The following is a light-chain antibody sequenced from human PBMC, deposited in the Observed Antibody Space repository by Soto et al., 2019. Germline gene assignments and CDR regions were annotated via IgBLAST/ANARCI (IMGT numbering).Light chain of an antibody. Sequence: EIVLTQSPATLSVSPGERATLSCRASQSVSNSLAWFQQKPGQAPRLLIYDASNRATGIPARFSGSGSGTEFTLTISSLQSEDFAVYYCQQYNNWPPITFGQGTRLEIK. J-gene: IGKJ5*01. CDR1: QSVSNS. V-gene: IGKV3D-15*01. CDR2: DAS. CDR3: QQYNNWPPIT.